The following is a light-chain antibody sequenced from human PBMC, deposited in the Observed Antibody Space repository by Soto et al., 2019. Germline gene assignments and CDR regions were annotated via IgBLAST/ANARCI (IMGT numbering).Light chain of an antibody. CDR3: QQYGSSPDT. J-gene: IGKJ2*01. Sequence: EIVLTQSPGTLSLSPGERATLSCRASQSVSSSYLAWYQQKPGQAPRLLIYDASSRATGIPDRFSGSGSGTDFTLTISRLEPEGFAVYYCQQYGSSPDTFGQGNKLEIK. CDR1: QSVSSSY. CDR2: DAS. V-gene: IGKV3-20*01.